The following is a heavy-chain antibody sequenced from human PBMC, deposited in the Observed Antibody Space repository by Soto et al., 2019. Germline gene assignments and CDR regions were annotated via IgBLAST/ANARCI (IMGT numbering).Heavy chain of an antibody. CDR3: ARSIVVVTALDY. Sequence: ASVKVSCKTSGGTFSSYAISWVRQAPGQGLEWMGGIIPMFGTANYAQKFQGRVTITRDTSASTAYMELSSLRSEDTAVYYCARSIVVVTALDYWGQGTLVTVSS. CDR1: GGTFSSYA. CDR2: IIPMFGTA. J-gene: IGHJ4*02. V-gene: IGHV1-69*05. D-gene: IGHD2-21*02.